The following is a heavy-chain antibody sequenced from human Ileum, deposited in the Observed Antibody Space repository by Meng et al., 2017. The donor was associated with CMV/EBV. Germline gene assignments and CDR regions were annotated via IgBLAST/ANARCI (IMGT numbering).Heavy chain of an antibody. CDR1: GFTFNKYA. Sequence: GESLKISCATSGFTFNKYAMSWVRQVPGKGLEWLSNISSDGSNKHYAESVKGRCTISRDNSKETLYLDLSSLGGDDTAIYYCAKQSVVASIWAPYEHWGQGTQVTVSS. V-gene: IGHV3-23*03. CDR3: AKQSVVASIWAPYEH. D-gene: IGHD2-21*01. CDR2: ISSDGSNK. J-gene: IGHJ4*02.